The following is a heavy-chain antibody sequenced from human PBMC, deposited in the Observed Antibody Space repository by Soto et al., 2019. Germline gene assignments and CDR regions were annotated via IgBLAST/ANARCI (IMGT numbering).Heavy chain of an antibody. CDR3: ARDPLWFGELSSFDY. CDR1: GYTFTSYA. V-gene: IGHV1-3*01. D-gene: IGHD3-10*01. CDR2: INVGNGVT. J-gene: IGHJ4*02. Sequence: ASGKDSCKASGYTFTSYAMHWVRQAPGQRLEWMGWINVGNGVTKYSQKFQGRVSISRDTSASTGYMELSSLTYEDTAVYYCARDPLWFGELSSFDYWGQGTLVTVSS.